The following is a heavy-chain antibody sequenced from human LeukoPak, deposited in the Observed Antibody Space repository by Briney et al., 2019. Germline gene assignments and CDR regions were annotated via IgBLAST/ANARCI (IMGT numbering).Heavy chain of an antibody. CDR3: ARDGPHYYGSGSYSDY. CDR1: GFTVSSNY. D-gene: IGHD3-10*01. J-gene: IGHJ4*02. Sequence: GGSLRLSCAASGFTVSSNYMSWVRQAPGKGLEWVSVIYSGGSTYYADSVKGRFTISRDNSKNTLYLQMNSPRAEDTAVYYCARDGPHYYGSGSYSDYWGQGTLVTVSS. CDR2: IYSGGST. V-gene: IGHV3-66*01.